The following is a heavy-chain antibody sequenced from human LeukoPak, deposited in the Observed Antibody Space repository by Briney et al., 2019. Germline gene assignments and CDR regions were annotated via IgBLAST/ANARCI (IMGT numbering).Heavy chain of an antibody. D-gene: IGHD3-22*01. V-gene: IGHV3-53*01. Sequence: GGSLRLSCAASGFTVSSNYMSWVRQAPGKGLEWVSVIYSGGSTYYADSVKGRFTISRDNSKNTLYLQMNSLRAEDTAVYYCARDPWDDVSGFSGDYWGQGTPVTVSS. CDR2: IYSGGST. CDR3: ARDPWDDVSGFSGDY. J-gene: IGHJ4*02. CDR1: GFTVSSNY.